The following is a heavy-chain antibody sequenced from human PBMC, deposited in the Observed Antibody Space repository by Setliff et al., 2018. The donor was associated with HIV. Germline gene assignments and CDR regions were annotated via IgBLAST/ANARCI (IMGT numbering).Heavy chain of an antibody. CDR3: ARDDSSGWHFYYYYGMDV. Sequence: SETLSLTCTVSGYSISSGYYWGWIRQTPGKGLEWIGSNYHSGSTYYNPSLKSRVTITVDTSRNPFSLKLRSVTAADTPVYDCARDDSSGWHFYYYYGMDVWGQGTTVTVSS. J-gene: IGHJ6*02. V-gene: IGHV4-38-2*02. CDR2: NYHSGST. D-gene: IGHD6-19*01. CDR1: GYSISSGYY.